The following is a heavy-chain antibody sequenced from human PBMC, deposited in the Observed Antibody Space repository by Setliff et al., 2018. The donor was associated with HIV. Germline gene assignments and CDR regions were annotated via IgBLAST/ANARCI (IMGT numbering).Heavy chain of an antibody. CDR2: IYHSGST. D-gene: IGHD3-22*01. J-gene: IGHJ3*02. V-gene: IGHV4-4*02. CDR1: GGSISSSNW. CDR3: ARVKYYYDSSGSSKWGVIAFDI. Sequence: PSETLSLTCAVSGGSISSSNWWSWVRQPPGKGLEWIGEIYHSGSTNYNPSPKSRVTISVDKSKNQFSPKLSSVTAADTAVYYCARVKYYYDSSGSSKWGVIAFDIWGQGTMVTVSS.